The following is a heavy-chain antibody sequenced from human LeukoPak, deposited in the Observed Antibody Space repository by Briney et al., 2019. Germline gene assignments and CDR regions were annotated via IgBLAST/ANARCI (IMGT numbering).Heavy chain of an antibody. V-gene: IGHV4-34*01. CDR1: GGSFSGYY. D-gene: IGHD5-24*01. CDR2: INHSGST. Sequence: SETLSLTCAVYGGSFSGYYWSWIRQPPGKGLEWIGEINHSGSTNYNPSLKSRVIISVDTSKNQFSLKLSSVTAADTAVYYCARGGRDGYNWGQGTLVTVSS. CDR3: ARGGRDGYN. J-gene: IGHJ4*02.